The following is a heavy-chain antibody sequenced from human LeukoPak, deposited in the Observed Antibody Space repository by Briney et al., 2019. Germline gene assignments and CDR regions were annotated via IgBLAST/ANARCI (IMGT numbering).Heavy chain of an antibody. J-gene: IGHJ4*02. CDR2: FDPEDGET. CDR3: VTDPRTDRCSSTSCYGGY. D-gene: IGHD2-2*01. Sequence: ASVKVSCKVSGYTLTELSMHWVRQAPGKGLEWMGGFDPEDGETIYAQKFQGRVTMTEDTSTDTAYMELSSLRSEDTAVYYCVTDPRTDRCSSTSCYGGYWGQGTLVTVSS. CDR1: GYTLTELS. V-gene: IGHV1-24*01.